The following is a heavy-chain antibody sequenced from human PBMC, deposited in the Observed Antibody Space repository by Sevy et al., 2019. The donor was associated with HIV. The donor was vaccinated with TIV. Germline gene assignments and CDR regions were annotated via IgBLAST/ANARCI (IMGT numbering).Heavy chain of an antibody. CDR2: INHSGST. CDR3: ATRRGHLSFDY. Sequence: SETLSLTCVVYGGSFSGYYWSWIRQPPGKGREWIGEINHSGSTNYNPSLKSRVTIPADTSKNQFSLKLSSVTAADTAVYYCATRRGHLSFDYWGQGTLVTVSS. CDR1: GGSFSGYY. V-gene: IGHV4-34*01. J-gene: IGHJ4*02.